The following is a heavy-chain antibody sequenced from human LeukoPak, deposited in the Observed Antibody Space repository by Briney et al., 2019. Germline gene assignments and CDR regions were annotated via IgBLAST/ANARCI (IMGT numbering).Heavy chain of an antibody. D-gene: IGHD3-22*01. CDR2: INPSGGST. V-gene: IGHV1-46*01. J-gene: IGHJ4*02. CDR1: GYTFTSYY. Sequence: ASVTVSFTASGYTFTSYYMHWVRQAPGQGLEWMGIINPSGGSTSYAQKFQGRVTMTRDTSTSTVYMELSSLRSEDTAVYYCARGTYYYDSSGLRYFDYWGQGTLVTVSS. CDR3: ARGTYYYDSSGLRYFDY.